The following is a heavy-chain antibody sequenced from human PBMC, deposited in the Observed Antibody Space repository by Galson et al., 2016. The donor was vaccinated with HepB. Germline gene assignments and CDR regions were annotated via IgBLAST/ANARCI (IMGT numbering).Heavy chain of an antibody. CDR3: AKDLKDGTYYLDY. Sequence: SLRLSCAASGSSFSTCAMTWVRQAPGKGLEWVAAISGSGAATYYADSVQGRFSISRDNAKNTLDLQMNSLRVEDTAVYFCAKDLKDGTYYLDYWGQGTLVTVTA. J-gene: IGHJ4*02. CDR1: GSSFSTCA. V-gene: IGHV3-23*01. D-gene: IGHD5-24*01. CDR2: ISGSGAAT.